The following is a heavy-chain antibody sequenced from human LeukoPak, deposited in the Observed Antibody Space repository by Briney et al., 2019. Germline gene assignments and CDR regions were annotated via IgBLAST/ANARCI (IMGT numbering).Heavy chain of an antibody. V-gene: IGHV4-61*05. CDR3: ARTPVAGTNYYYMDV. Sequence: SETLSLTCTVSGGSISSSSYYWGWIRQPPGKGLEWIGYIYYSGSTNYNPSLKSRVTISVDTSKNQFSLRLSSVTAADTAVYYCARTPVAGTNYYYMDVWGKGTTVTVSS. CDR2: IYYSGST. D-gene: IGHD6-19*01. CDR1: GGSISSSSYY. J-gene: IGHJ6*03.